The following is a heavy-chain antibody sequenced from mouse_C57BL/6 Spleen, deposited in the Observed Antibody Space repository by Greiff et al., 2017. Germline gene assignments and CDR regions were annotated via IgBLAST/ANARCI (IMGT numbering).Heavy chain of an antibody. CDR1: GFNIKNTY. CDR2: IDPNSGGT. D-gene: IGHD1-1*01. V-gene: IGHV1-72*01. Sequence: VQLQQSVAELVRPGASVKLSCTASGFNIKNTYMHWVKQRPEQGLEWIGRIDPNSGGTKYNEKFKSKATLTVDKPSSTAYMQLSSLTSEDSAVYYCARSYYYGSSYGYFDVWGTGTTVTVSS. CDR3: ARSYYYGSSYGYFDV. J-gene: IGHJ1*03.